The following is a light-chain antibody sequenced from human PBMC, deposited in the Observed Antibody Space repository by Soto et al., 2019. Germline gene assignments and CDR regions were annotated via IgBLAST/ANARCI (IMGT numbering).Light chain of an antibody. CDR2: EAS. V-gene: IGKV3-11*01. J-gene: IGKJ5*01. CDR1: QSVSSY. CDR3: QQRSDWPWT. Sequence: EIVLTQSPATLSLSPGERATLSCRASQSVSSYLAWYQQKPGQAPRLLMYEASNRATGIPARFSGGGSGTDFTLTISSLEPEDFAVYYCQQRSDWPWTFGQGTRLEIK.